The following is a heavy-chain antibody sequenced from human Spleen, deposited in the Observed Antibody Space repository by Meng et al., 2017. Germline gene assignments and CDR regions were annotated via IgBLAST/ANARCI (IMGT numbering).Heavy chain of an antibody. CDR2: INGVFGTT. Sequence: SVKVSCKAPGGIFSNSVVGWVRQAPGQGLEWMGGINGVFGTTNYAQKFQGRVTITTDESTSTVYMELSSLRSEDTAVYYCARTNWNDPRLAFDVWGQGTMVTVSS. CDR3: ARTNWNDPRLAFDV. D-gene: IGHD1-20*01. J-gene: IGHJ3*01. V-gene: IGHV1-69*05. CDR1: GGIFSNSV.